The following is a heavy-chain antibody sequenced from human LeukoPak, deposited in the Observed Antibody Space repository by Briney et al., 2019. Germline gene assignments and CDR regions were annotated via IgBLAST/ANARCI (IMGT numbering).Heavy chain of an antibody. Sequence: CVRQTPGKGLEWIGSIYYSGSTYYNPSLKSRVTISVDTSKNQFSLKLSSVTAADTAVYYCARHPYRYGSPEDYWGQGTLVTVSS. CDR3: ARHPYRYGSPEDY. CDR2: IYYSGST. D-gene: IGHD5-18*01. J-gene: IGHJ4*02. V-gene: IGHV4-39*01.